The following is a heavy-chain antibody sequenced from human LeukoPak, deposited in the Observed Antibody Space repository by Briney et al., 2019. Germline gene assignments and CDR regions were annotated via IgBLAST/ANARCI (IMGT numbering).Heavy chain of an antibody. CDR2: IAYDGSNM. V-gene: IGHV3-30-3*01. CDR3: ARDPGGVPAAQYYFDS. J-gene: IGHJ4*02. CDR1: GFTFSRNA. D-gene: IGHD2-2*01. Sequence: PGGSLRLSCAASGFTFSRNAMHWVRQAPGKGLEWVAVIAYDGSNMYYADSVKGRFTISRDNSKNTPYLQMNSLRPEDTAVYYCARDPGGVPAAQYYFDSWGQGTLVTASS.